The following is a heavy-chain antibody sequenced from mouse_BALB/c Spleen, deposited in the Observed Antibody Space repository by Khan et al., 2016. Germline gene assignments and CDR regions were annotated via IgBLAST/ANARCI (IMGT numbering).Heavy chain of an antibody. Sequence: VQLQQSGAELVKPGASVKLSCTASGFNIKDTYMHWVKQRPEQGLEWIGRIDPANGNTKYDPKFQGKATITADTSSNTAYLQLSSLTSEDTAVASGARGYYGSSHFDYWGQSTTLPVSS. J-gene: IGHJ2*01. CDR1: GFNIKDTY. V-gene: IGHV14-3*02. CDR3: ARGYYGSSHFDY. D-gene: IGHD1-1*01. CDR2: IDPANGNT.